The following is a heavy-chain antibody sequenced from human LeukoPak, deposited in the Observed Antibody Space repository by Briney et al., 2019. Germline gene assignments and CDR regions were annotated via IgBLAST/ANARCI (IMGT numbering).Heavy chain of an antibody. J-gene: IGHJ4*02. D-gene: IGHD3-22*01. Sequence: ASVKVSCKASGYTFTGYYMHWVRQAPGQGLEWMAWINPNSGGTNYAQKFQGRVTTTRDTSISTAYMELTRLKSDDTAVYYCARGPPYYYDTSGYYYAYWGQGTLVTVSS. CDR3: ARGPPYYYDTSGYYYAY. V-gene: IGHV1-2*02. CDR2: INPNSGGT. CDR1: GYTFTGYY.